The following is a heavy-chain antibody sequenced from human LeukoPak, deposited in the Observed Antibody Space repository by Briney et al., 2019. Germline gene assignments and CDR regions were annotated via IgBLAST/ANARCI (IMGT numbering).Heavy chain of an antibody. CDR2: IGTNSRTT. J-gene: IGHJ4*02. CDR3: AKDIGGEMATTLLDY. D-gene: IGHD5-24*01. V-gene: IGHV3-48*04. Sequence: GGSLRLSCTASGFTFSSSGMNWVRQAPGKGLEWVSFIGTNSRTTYYGDSVKGRFTISRDNAKNSLYLQMNSLRAEDMALYYCAKDIGGEMATTLLDYWGQGTLVTVSS. CDR1: GFTFSSSG.